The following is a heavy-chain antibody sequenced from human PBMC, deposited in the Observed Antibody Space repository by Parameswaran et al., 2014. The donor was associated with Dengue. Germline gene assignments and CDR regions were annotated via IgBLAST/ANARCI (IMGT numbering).Heavy chain of an antibody. CDR3: ATDKTWIQLWPGKYYFDY. V-gene: IGHV1-18*01. D-gene: IGHD5-18*01. J-gene: IGHJ4*02. CDR2: ISTSHGST. Sequence: SWVRQAPGQGLEWMGWISTSHGSTNYAQKFQGRVTMTTDTSTSTAYMELRSLTSDDTAVYYCATDKTWIQLWPGKYYFDYWGQGTLVTVSS.